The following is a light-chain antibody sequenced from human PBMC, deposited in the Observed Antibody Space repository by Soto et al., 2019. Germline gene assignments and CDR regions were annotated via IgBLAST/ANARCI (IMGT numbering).Light chain of an antibody. CDR1: TGAVTSGNY. CDR2: RTS. J-gene: IGLJ2*01. Sequence: QAVVTQEPSLTVSPGGTVTLTCASDTGAVTSGNYPNWFQQKPGQAPRALIYRTSNKHSWTPARFSGSLRGGKAAQTLSGVQPKAEADYYCLLNNRDFHVFGGGTKLTVL. CDR3: LLNNRDFHV. V-gene: IGLV7-43*01.